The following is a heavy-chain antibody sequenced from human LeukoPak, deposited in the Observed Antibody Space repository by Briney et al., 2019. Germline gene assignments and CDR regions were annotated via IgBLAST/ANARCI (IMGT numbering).Heavy chain of an antibody. J-gene: IGHJ5*02. CDR2: IYHTGST. Sequence: SQTLSLTCDVSGGSISSGLYSWSWIRQPLGKGLEWIGYIYHTGSTYYNPSLKSRVTISVDTSKNQFSLKLSSVTAADTAVYYCARGLRFLEWKHFNWFDPWGQGTLVTVSS. CDR1: GGSISSGLYS. V-gene: IGHV4-30-2*01. D-gene: IGHD3-3*01. CDR3: ARGLRFLEWKHFNWFDP.